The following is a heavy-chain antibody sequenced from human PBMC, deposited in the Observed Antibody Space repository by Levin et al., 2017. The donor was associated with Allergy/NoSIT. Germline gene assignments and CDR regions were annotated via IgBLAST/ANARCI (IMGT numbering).Heavy chain of an antibody. CDR2: INSDGIDT. CDR3: AGVHESYYYGSGGLDF. D-gene: IGHD3-10*01. J-gene: IGHJ4*02. Sequence: PGGSLRLSCAASGFTFSSYWMHWVRQAPGKGLVWVSRINSDGIDTSYADSVKGRFTISRDTAKNTLYLQMNSLRAEDTAVYYCAGVHESYYYGSGGLDFWGRGTLVTVSS. V-gene: IGHV3-74*01. CDR1: GFTFSSYW.